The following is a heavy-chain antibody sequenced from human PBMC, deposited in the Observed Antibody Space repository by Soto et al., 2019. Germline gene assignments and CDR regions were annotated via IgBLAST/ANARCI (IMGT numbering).Heavy chain of an antibody. Sequence: ASVKVSCKASGYTFTSYTIHWVRQAPGQRLEWMGWINAGNGNTKYSQNFQGRVTITRDTSASTAYMELSSLRSEDTAIYYCARDSYYGSGSYNYFDYWXQGXLVXVS. D-gene: IGHD3-10*01. CDR2: INAGNGNT. V-gene: IGHV1-3*01. J-gene: IGHJ4*02. CDR1: GYTFTSYT. CDR3: ARDSYYGSGSYNYFDY.